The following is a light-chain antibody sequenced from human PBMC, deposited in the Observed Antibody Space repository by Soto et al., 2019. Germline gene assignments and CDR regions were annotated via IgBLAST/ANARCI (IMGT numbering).Light chain of an antibody. CDR2: EVS. CDR3: SSYTSSSTLV. V-gene: IGLV2-14*01. CDR1: SGDVGYDNF. J-gene: IGLJ2*01. Sequence: QSALTQPASVSGSPGQSITISCTGTSGDVGYDNFVSWYQQLPGKAPKLMIYEVSNRFSGVSIRFSGSKSGNTASLTISALQAEDEADYFCSSYTSSSTLVFGGGTKLTVL.